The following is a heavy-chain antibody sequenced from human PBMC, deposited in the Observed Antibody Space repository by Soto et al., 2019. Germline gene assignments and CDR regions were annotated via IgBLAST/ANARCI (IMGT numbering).Heavy chain of an antibody. D-gene: IGHD3-10*01. Sequence: QVQLQQWGAGLLKPSETLSLTCAVYGASFSGNYWSWIRQTPGKRLEWIGHINYSGKVTYNPSLVSRTTISGDTSRNHLSLNLTSVTAADTAVYYCASSYGSGSGVFDYWGQGTAVTVSS. V-gene: IGHV4-34*01. J-gene: IGHJ4*02. CDR2: INYSGKV. CDR1: GASFSGNY. CDR3: ASSYGSGSGVFDY.